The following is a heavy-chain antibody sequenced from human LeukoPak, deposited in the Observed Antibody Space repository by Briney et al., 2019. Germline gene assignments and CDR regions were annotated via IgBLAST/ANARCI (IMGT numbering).Heavy chain of an antibody. J-gene: IGHJ5*02. CDR3: AAEIPVRFDP. Sequence: SVKVSCKASGFXFSSSAVQWVRQARGQRLEWMGWIVVGSGSTNYAQKFQERVTITRDMSTSTAYMELSSLRSEDTAVYYCAAEIPVRFDPWGQGTLVTVSS. CDR2: IVVGSGST. D-gene: IGHD2-21*01. CDR1: GFXFSSSA. V-gene: IGHV1-58*01.